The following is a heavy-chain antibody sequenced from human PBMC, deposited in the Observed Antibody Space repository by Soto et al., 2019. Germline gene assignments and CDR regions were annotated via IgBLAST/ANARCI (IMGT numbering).Heavy chain of an antibody. CDR1: RYTLTELS. D-gene: IGHD6-19*01. CDR3: ATAVAVAGAHDAFDI. J-gene: IGHJ3*02. V-gene: IGHV1-24*01. Sequence: ASVKVSCKVSRYTLTELSMHWVRQAPGKGLEWMGGFDPEDGETIYAQKFQGRVTMTEDTSTDTAYMELSSLRSEDTAVYYCATAVAVAGAHDAFDIWGQGTMVTVSS. CDR2: FDPEDGET.